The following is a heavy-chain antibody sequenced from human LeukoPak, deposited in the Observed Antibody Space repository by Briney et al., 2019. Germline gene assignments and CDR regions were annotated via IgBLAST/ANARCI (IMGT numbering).Heavy chain of an antibody. CDR2: IYYSGST. V-gene: IGHV4-30-4*08. J-gene: IGHJ6*03. CDR1: GGSISSGDYY. CDR3: ARAGAAAGTLYYYYYMDV. Sequence: SETLSLTCTVSGGSISSGDYYWSWIRQPPGKGLEWIGYIYYSGSTYYNPSLKSRVTISVDTSKNQFSLKLSSVTAADTAVYYCARAGAAAGTLYYYYYMDVWGKGTTVTVS. D-gene: IGHD6-13*01.